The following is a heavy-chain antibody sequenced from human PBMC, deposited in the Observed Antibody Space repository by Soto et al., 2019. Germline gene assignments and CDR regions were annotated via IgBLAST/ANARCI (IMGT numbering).Heavy chain of an antibody. CDR1: GFTFSGSA. CDR2: IRSKANNYAT. V-gene: IGHV3-73*02. D-gene: IGHD3-9*01. Sequence: EVQLVESGGGLVQPGGSLKLSCAASGFTFSGSAMHWVRQASGKGLEWVGRIRSKANNYATAYAASVKGRFTTSRDDSKITAYLQMSSLKIEDTAVYYCTYFDAAAGVDYWGQGTLVTVSS. CDR3: TYFDAAAGVDY. J-gene: IGHJ4*02.